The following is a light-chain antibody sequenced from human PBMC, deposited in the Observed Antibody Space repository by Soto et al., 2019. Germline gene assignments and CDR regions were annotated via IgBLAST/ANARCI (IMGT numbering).Light chain of an antibody. J-gene: IGLJ2*01. Sequence: QPVLTQSPSASASLGASVKLTCTLSSGHSRYAIAWHQQQPEKGPRHLMKVNTDGSHSKGDGIPDRFSGSSSGAERYLTISSLQSEDEADYYCQTWGTAFQVFGGGTQLTVL. CDR2: VNTDGSH. V-gene: IGLV4-69*01. CDR3: QTWGTAFQV. CDR1: SGHSRYA.